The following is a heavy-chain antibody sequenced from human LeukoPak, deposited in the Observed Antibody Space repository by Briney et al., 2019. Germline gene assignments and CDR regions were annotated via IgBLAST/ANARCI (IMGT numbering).Heavy chain of an antibody. J-gene: IGHJ5*02. Sequence: SETLSLTCTVSGGSISSHYWSWIRQPPGKGLEWIGYIYYSGSTNYNLSLKSRVTISVDTSKNQFSLKLSSVTAADTAVYYCARAGWDIVVVPGLDPWGQGTLVTVSS. CDR2: IYYSGST. V-gene: IGHV4-59*11. CDR3: ARAGWDIVVVPGLDP. D-gene: IGHD2-2*01. CDR1: GGSISSHY.